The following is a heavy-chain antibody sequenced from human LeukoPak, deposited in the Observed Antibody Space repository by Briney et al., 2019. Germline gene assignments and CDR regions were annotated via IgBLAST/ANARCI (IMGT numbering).Heavy chain of an antibody. D-gene: IGHD4-11*01. J-gene: IGHJ4*02. CDR2: ISSSGAYI. Sequence: GGSLRLSCAASGFTFRSYSMNGVRQARGKGLEWVSSISSSGAYIFYAASVKGRFTISRDNAKTSLYLQMNSLRAEDTAVYYCAREPTTVSPPGWGQGTLVTVSS. V-gene: IGHV3-21*01. CDR3: AREPTTVSPPG. CDR1: GFTFRSYS.